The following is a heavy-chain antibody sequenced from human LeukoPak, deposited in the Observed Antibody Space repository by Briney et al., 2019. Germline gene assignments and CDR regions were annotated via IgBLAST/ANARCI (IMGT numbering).Heavy chain of an antibody. V-gene: IGHV4-31*03. D-gene: IGHD4/OR15-4a*01. CDR3: ARAAWRGTNSRDAFDI. CDR1: GGSISSGGYY. J-gene: IGHJ3*02. Sequence: SETLSLTCTVSGGSISSGGYYWSWIRQLPGKGLEWIGYIDYSGTTYYNPSLKSRITISLDTSKNQFSVELSSVTAADTAVYYCARAAWRGTNSRDAFDIWGLGTVVTVTS. CDR2: IDYSGTT.